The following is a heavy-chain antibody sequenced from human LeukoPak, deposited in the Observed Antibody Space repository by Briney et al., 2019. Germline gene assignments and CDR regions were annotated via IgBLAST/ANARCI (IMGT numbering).Heavy chain of an antibody. CDR2: TCYRSKYYN. CDR1: GDSVSSDSAA. V-gene: IGHV6-1*01. Sequence: SQTLSLTCVISGDSVSSDSAAWNWIRQSPSRGLEWLGRTCYRSKYYNDYAVSVKSRITINPDTSKNQFSLQLNSVTPEDTAVYYCARGAGEVAAGGIFNVRLTLYNWFDPWGQGTLVTVSS. J-gene: IGHJ5*02. CDR3: ARGAGEVAAGGIFNVRLTLYNWFDP. D-gene: IGHD6-13*01.